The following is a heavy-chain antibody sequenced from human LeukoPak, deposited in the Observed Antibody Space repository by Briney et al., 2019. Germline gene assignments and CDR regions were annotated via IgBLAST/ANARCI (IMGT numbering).Heavy chain of an antibody. CDR3: AKLIYIVVVPAAISVEDYYFDY. CDR1: GFTFSSYS. J-gene: IGHJ4*02. Sequence: GGSLRLSCAASGFTFSSYSMNWVRQAPGKGLEWVSSISSSSSYIYYADSVKGRFTISRDNAKNSLYLQMNSLRAEDTAVYYCAKLIYIVVVPAAISVEDYYFDYWGQGTLVTVSS. V-gene: IGHV3-21*04. CDR2: ISSSSSYI. D-gene: IGHD2-2*01.